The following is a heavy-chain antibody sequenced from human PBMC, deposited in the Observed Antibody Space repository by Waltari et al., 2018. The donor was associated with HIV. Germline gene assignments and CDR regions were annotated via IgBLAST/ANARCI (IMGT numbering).Heavy chain of an antibody. Sequence: QVQLVESGGGVVQLGRSQRLSCAASGFPFSPYGMHWVRQAPGKGLEWVGVISYDGSNKYYADAVKGRFTISRDNSKNTLDLQMNSLRAEDTAVYYCAKDKGGVTYIFDYWGQGTLVTVSS. V-gene: IGHV3-30*18. CDR2: ISYDGSNK. J-gene: IGHJ4*02. D-gene: IGHD1-1*01. CDR3: AKDKGGVTYIFDY. CDR1: GFPFSPYG.